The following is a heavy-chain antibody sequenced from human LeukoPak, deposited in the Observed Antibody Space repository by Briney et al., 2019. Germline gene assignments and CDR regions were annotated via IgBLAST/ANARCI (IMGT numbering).Heavy chain of an antibody. Sequence: SETLSLTCTVSGGSISSYYWSWIRQPPGKGLEWIGYIYSGGSTNYNPSLKSRVTISVDTSKNEFSLKLSSVTAADTAVYYCARLKGPTDFLLASIDPWGQGTLVTVSS. CDR3: ARLKGPTDFLLASIDP. CDR2: IYSGGST. CDR1: GGSISSYY. J-gene: IGHJ5*02. V-gene: IGHV4-4*09. D-gene: IGHD5-12*01.